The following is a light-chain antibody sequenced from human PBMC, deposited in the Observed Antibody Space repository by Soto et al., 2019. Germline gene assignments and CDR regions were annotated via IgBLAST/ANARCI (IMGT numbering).Light chain of an antibody. CDR3: QQFDSWPPIT. V-gene: IGKV3-15*01. CDR2: GAS. J-gene: IGKJ2*01. CDR1: QAISTH. Sequence: EVELTQSPVTLSVSGGARATLSCRSSQAISTHLAWYQQKPGQAPRLLIYGASTRATAVPARFSGSGSRTDFTLTISRVQSEDAAVYYCQQFDSWPPITFGQWTKLEIQ.